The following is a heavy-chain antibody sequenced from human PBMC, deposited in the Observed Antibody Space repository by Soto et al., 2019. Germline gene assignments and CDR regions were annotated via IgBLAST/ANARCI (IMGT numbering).Heavy chain of an antibody. CDR1: GFTFSSYG. J-gene: IGHJ4*02. V-gene: IGHV3-33*01. Sequence: QVQLVESGGGVVQPGRSLRLSCAASGFTFSSYGMHWVRQAPGKGLEWVALIWYDGSNKYYADSVKGRFTISRDNSKNMLYVQMNSLRAEDTAVYYCARDQGGYFDYWGQGTLVTVSS. CDR2: IWYDGSNK. CDR3: ARDQGGYFDY. D-gene: IGHD1-26*01.